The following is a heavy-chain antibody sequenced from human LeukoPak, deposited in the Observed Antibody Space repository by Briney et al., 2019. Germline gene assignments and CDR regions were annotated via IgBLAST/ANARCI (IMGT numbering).Heavy chain of an antibody. Sequence: SETLSLTCTVSGGSISSSSYYWGWIRQPPGKGLEWIGSIYYSGSTYYNPSLKSRVTISVDTSKNQFSLKLSSVTAADTAVYYCARRYYGSGERDYYYYMDVWGKGTTVTVSS. V-gene: IGHV4-39*01. D-gene: IGHD3-10*01. J-gene: IGHJ6*03. CDR3: ARRYYGSGERDYYYYMDV. CDR2: IYYSGST. CDR1: GGSISSSSYY.